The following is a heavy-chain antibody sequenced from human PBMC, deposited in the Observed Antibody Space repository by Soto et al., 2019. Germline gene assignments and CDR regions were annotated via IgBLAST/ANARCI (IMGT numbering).Heavy chain of an antibody. J-gene: IGHJ3*01. D-gene: IGHD2-2*01. CDR3: ANSVPAQPFDF. V-gene: IGHV3-21*02. CDR1: GFTFSSYS. CDR2: IASRSDYI. Sequence: EVQLVESGGGLVKPGASLRLSCAASGFTFSSYSMNWIRQGPGKGLEWVSSIASRSDYIFYADSVRGRFTISRDNAKNSLYLQINRLRAEDTAVYYCANSVPAQPFDFWGQGTMVSVSS.